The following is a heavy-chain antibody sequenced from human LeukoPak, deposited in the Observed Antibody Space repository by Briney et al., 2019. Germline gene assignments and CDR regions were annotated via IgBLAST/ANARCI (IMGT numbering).Heavy chain of an antibody. V-gene: IGHV4-59*01. D-gene: IGHD3-10*01. J-gene: IGHJ3*02. Sequence: SETLSLTCTVSGGSISSNYWNWIRQPPGKGLEWIGYIYYSGSTNYNPSLKSRVTISVDTSKNQFSLKLSSVTAADTAVYYCARSRGSGRHSDHDAFDIWGQGTMVTVSS. CDR3: ARSRGSGRHSDHDAFDI. CDR2: IYYSGST. CDR1: GGSISSNY.